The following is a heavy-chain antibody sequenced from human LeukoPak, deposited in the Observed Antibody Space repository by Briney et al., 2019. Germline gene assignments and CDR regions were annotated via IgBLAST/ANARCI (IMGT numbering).Heavy chain of an antibody. D-gene: IGHD3-9*01. CDR2: MYTDGDT. Sequence: PSETLSLTCDVSGASISGYWWSWIRQPAGKGLEWIGRMYTDGDTNYNPALKSRVTVSVDTSKNLFSLKLSSVTAADTAVYYCARRGSLTLLRWGQGTLVTVSS. J-gene: IGHJ4*02. V-gene: IGHV4-4*07. CDR1: GASISGYW. CDR3: ARRGSLTLLR.